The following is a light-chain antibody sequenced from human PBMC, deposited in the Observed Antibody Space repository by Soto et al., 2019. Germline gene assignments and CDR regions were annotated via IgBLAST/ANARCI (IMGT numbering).Light chain of an antibody. CDR2: VNSDGSH. CDR1: SWHSSRA. J-gene: IGLJ3*02. Sequence: QLVLTQSPSASASLGTSVKLTCTLGSWHSSRAIAWHQQQPGKGPRYLMKVNSDGSHIKGDGIPDRFSGSSSGPERYLTMSRLQSEDETDYYCQTWGAGIRVFGGGTKLTVL. CDR3: QTWGAGIRV. V-gene: IGLV4-69*01.